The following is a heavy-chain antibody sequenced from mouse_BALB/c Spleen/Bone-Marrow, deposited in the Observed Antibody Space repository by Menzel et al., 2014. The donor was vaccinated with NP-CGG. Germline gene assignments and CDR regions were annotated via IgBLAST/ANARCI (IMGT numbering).Heavy chain of an antibody. CDR2: ISCYNGAT. Sequence: LVKTGASVKISCKASGYSFTGYYIHWVKQSHGKSLEWIGHISCYNGATSYNQKFKGKATFTVDTSSSTAYVQFNSLTSEDSAVYYCASPIYFDSWFAYWGQGTLVTVSA. D-gene: IGHD2-4*01. V-gene: IGHV1S34*01. CDR3: ASPIYFDSWFAY. J-gene: IGHJ3*01. CDR1: GYSFTGYY.